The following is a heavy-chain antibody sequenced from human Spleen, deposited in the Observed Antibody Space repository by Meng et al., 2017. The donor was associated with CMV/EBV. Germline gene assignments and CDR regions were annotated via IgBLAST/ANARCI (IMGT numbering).Heavy chain of an antibody. J-gene: IGHJ1*01. D-gene: IGHD4-17*01. Sequence: GESLKISCAASGFTFSSYAMSWVRQAPGKGLEWVAGICGCGDHTYYADSVKGRVTISRDNSKNTLHVRMKSLRAEDTAVYYCAKDWIGDNGDYLDAWGQGTLVTVSS. V-gene: IGHV3-23*01. CDR1: GFTFSSYA. CDR3: AKDWIGDNGDYLDA. CDR2: ICGCGDHT.